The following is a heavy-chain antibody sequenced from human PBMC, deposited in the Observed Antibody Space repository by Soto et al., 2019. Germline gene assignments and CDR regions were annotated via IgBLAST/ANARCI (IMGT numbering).Heavy chain of an antibody. CDR2: TYYRSKWYN. D-gene: IGHD6-19*01. Sequence: SQTLSLTCAISGDSVSSNSAAWNWIRQSPSRGLEWLGRTYYRSKWYNDYAVSVKSRITINPDTSKNQFALQLNSVTPEDTAVYYCARAGGIAVAGKPFDYWGQGTLVTV. CDR1: GDSVSSNSAA. V-gene: IGHV6-1*01. CDR3: ARAGGIAVAGKPFDY. J-gene: IGHJ4*02.